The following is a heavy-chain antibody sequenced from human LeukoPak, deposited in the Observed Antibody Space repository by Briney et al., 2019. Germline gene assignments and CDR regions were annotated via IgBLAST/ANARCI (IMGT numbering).Heavy chain of an antibody. Sequence: GGSLRLSCAASGFTFSDYYMSWIRQAPGKGLEWVSYISSSSSYTNYADSVMGRFTISRDNANNSLYLQMTSLTAEDTAVYYCARGHYRSSTSCYPYWFDPWGQGTLVTVSS. J-gene: IGHJ5*02. CDR1: GFTFSDYY. CDR3: ARGHYRSSTSCYPYWFDP. D-gene: IGHD2-2*01. V-gene: IGHV3-11*05. CDR2: ISSSSSYT.